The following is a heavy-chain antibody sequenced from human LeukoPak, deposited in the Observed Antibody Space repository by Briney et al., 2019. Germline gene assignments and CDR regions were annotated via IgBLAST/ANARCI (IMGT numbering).Heavy chain of an antibody. Sequence: PGGSLRLSCAASGFTFSNAWMSWVRQAPGKGLEWVGRIKSKTDGGTTDYAAPVKGRFTISRDDSKNTLYLQMNSLKTEDTAVYYCTTESVFGVVTSFDYWGQGTLVTVSS. CDR3: TTESVFGVVTSFDY. V-gene: IGHV3-15*01. CDR1: GFTFSNAW. CDR2: IKSKTDGGTT. D-gene: IGHD3-3*01. J-gene: IGHJ4*02.